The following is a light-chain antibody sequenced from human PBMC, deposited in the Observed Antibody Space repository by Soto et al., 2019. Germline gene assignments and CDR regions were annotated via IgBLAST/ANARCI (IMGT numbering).Light chain of an antibody. CDR2: DAS. Sequence: DIQLTQSPSSLSASVGDRVTITCQASQDITNYLNWYRQKPGKAPELLIYDASNSETGVPSRFSGSGSGTDFTFTISSLQPEDFATYYCQHFDNLPYTFGQGTKLEIK. V-gene: IGKV1-33*01. J-gene: IGKJ2*01. CDR3: QHFDNLPYT. CDR1: QDITNY.